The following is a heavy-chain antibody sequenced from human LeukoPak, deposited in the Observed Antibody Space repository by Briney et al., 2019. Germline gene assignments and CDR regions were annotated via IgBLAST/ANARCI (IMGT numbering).Heavy chain of an antibody. CDR3: ARGLSHFWSGPLYFQH. CDR2: IFYSGTT. Sequence: SETLSLTCSVSGYSISSGYYWNWIRQPPGQGLEWIGNIFYSGTTDYNPSLKSRVTISVDTSKNQFSLKLSSVTAADTAVYYCARGLSHFWSGPLYFQHWGQGTLVTVSS. V-gene: IGHV4-61*01. D-gene: IGHD3-3*01. J-gene: IGHJ1*01. CDR1: GYSISSGYY.